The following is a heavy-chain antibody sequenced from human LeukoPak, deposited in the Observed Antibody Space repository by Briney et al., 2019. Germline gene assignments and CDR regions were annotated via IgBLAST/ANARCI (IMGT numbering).Heavy chain of an antibody. D-gene: IGHD3-10*01. CDR1: GFTFSSYS. CDR2: ISSSSSYI. V-gene: IGHV3-21*01. Sequence: GGSLRLSCAASGFTFSSYSMNWVRQAPGKGLEWVSSISSSSSYIYYADSVKGRFTISRDNAKNSLYLQMNSLRAEDTAVYYCAGDGLVWFGELYYFDYWGQGTLVTVSS. CDR3: AGDGLVWFGELYYFDY. J-gene: IGHJ4*02.